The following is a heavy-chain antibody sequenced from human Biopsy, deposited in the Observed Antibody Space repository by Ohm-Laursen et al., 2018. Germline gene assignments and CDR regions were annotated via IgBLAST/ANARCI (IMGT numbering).Heavy chain of an antibody. CDR1: GDSVSSGSFY. Sequence: GTLSLTCTVSGDSVSSGSFYWTWIRQPPGQGLEYIGYIYDRGSTANYNPSLESRVTMSVDMPKNQFSLKLSSVTAADTAIYYCARGMRSSGWPYFDSWGQGALVTVSS. J-gene: IGHJ4*02. CDR2: IYDRGSTA. CDR3: ARGMRSSGWPYFDS. D-gene: IGHD6-19*01. V-gene: IGHV4-61*01.